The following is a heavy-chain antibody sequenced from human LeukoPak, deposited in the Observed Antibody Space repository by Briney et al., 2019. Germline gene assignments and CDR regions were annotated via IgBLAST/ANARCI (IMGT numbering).Heavy chain of an antibody. J-gene: IGHJ4*02. Sequence: PGGSLRLSCAASGFTVSSNYMSWVRQAPGKGLEWVSYISSSSSTIYYADSMKGRFTISRDNSKDTLYLQMNYLRADDTAVYYCATGGSMAHEGIHYWGQGTLVTVSS. CDR3: ATGGSMAHEGIHY. D-gene: IGHD2/OR15-2a*01. CDR1: GFTVSSNY. CDR2: ISSSSSTI. V-gene: IGHV3-48*01.